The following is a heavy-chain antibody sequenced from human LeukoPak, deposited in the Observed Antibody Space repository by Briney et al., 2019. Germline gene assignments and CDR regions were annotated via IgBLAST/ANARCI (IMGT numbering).Heavy chain of an antibody. J-gene: IGHJ4*02. Sequence: RGSLRLSCAVSGITFSNYGMSWVRQAPGKGLEWVAGISGSGGETKYADSVKGRFTISRDNPKNTLYLQMNSLRAEDTAVYFCAKLGVVIRVILVGFHKEAYYFDSWGEGALVTVSS. CDR1: GITFSNYG. D-gene: IGHD3-22*01. CDR3: AKLGVVIRVILVGFHKEAYYFDS. V-gene: IGHV3-23*01. CDR2: ISGSGGET.